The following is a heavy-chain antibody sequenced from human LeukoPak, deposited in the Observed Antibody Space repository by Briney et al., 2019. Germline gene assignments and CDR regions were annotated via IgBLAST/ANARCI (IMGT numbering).Heavy chain of an antibody. CDR2: INTNTDNP. J-gene: IGHJ5*02. CDR3: ARDTPTVTFDP. V-gene: IGHV7-4-1*02. CDR1: GYTFTTYA. Sequence: HWASLKVSSKASGYTFTTYAMNWVRQAPGQGLEWMGWINTNTDNPTYSQRFTGRFVFSLDTSFSTAYLQSSSIKAEDTAVYYCARDTPTVTFDPWGQGTLVTVSS. D-gene: IGHD4-11*01.